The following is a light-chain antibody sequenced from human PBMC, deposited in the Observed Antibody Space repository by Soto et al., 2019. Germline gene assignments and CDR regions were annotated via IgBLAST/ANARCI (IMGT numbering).Light chain of an antibody. V-gene: IGKV3-20*01. J-gene: IGKJ4*01. Sequence: EIVLTQSPGTPSLSPGERATLSCRASQSVSSSYLAWYQQKPGQAPRLLIYGAYSRATGIADRFSGSGSGTGFTLTISRLEHDDSAVYYCQQYGSSPSFGGGPKVEIK. CDR2: GAY. CDR3: QQYGSSPS. CDR1: QSVSSSY.